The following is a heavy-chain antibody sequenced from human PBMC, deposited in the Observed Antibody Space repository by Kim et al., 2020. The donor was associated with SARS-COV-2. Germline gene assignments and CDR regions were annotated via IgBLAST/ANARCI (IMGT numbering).Heavy chain of an antibody. V-gene: IGHV2-70*11. CDR2: ICWDDGK. CDR1: GFSLSTSGEC. D-gene: IGHD3-16*01. J-gene: IGHJ5*01. Sequence: SGPTLVNPTQTLTLTCTFSGFSLSTSGECVPWIRKPPGKALEWLARICWDDGKYYSTSLRTRLTISKDTSKNHVVLTMTNVDPVDTATYYCARDSPGGHGDSWGLGTLVTVSS. CDR3: ARDSPGGHGDS.